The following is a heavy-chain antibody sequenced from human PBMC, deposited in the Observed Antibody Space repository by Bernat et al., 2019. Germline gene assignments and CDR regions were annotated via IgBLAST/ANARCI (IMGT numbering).Heavy chain of an antibody. V-gene: IGHV3-33*01. CDR2: IWYDGSNT. J-gene: IGHJ4*02. CDR1: GFTFSSYG. D-gene: IGHD2-15*01. CDR3: ARDGPRYCSGGSCYPYY. Sequence: QVQLVESGGGVVQPGRSLRLSCAASGFTFSSYGMHWVRQAPGKGLGWVAVIWYDGSNTYYDYAVKGRLTIYSDNSKNTLYLKMNSLRAEDTAVCYCARDGPRYCSGGSCYPYYWGQGTLVTVSS.